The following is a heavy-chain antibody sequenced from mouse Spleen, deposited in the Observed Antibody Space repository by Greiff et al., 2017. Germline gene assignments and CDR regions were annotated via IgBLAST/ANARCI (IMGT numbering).Heavy chain of an antibody. J-gene: IGHJ4*01. CDR2: IYPGDGDT. Sequence: QVQLKESGAELVKPGASVKISCKVSGYAFSSYWMSWVKQRPGKGLEWIGQIYPGDGDTNYNGKFKGKATLTADKSSSTAYMQVSSLTSEDSAVYFCARWGYGNSYYAMDYWGQGTSVTVSS. V-gene: IGHV1-80*01. D-gene: IGHD2-10*02. CDR3: ARWGYGNSYYAMDY. CDR1: GYAFSSYW.